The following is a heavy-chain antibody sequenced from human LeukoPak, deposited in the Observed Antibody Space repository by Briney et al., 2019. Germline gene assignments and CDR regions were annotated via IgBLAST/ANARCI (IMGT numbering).Heavy chain of an antibody. D-gene: IGHD2-15*01. CDR2: MNPNSGNT. CDR1: GYTFTSYD. CDR3: ARVGRSRGSLPNSYYYMGV. Sequence: HRASVKVSCKASGYTFTSYDINWVRQATGQGLEWMGWMNPNSGNTGYAQKFQGRVTMTRNTSISTAYMELSSLRSEDTAVYYCARVGRSRGSLPNSYYYMGVWGKGTTVTVSS. J-gene: IGHJ6*03. V-gene: IGHV1-8*01.